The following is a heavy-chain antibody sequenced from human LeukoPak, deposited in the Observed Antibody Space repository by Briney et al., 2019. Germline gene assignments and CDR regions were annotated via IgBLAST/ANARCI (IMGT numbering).Heavy chain of an antibody. CDR3: ARGTSTAPGIDY. V-gene: IGHV3-74*01. J-gene: IGHJ4*02. Sequence: PGGSLRLSCAASGLDFATYWMFWVRQAPGKGLVWVAQINSDGSGATYGDSAKGRFSISRDNAKNTLFLYMSGLRAEDTAVYYCARGTSTAPGIDYWGQGTLVAVSS. CDR1: GLDFATYW. CDR2: INSDGSGA. D-gene: IGHD6-13*01.